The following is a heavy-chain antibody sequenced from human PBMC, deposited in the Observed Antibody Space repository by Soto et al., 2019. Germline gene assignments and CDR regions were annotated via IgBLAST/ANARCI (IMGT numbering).Heavy chain of an antibody. J-gene: IGHJ6*03. CDR1: GFTSTSSA. D-gene: IGHD2-15*01. CDR2: IVVGSGNT. CDR3: AEGKYCGGGSCYFFLDMDV. Sequence: SVKVSCKASGFTSTSSAMQWVRQARGQRLEWIGWIVVGSGNTNYAQKFQERVTITRDMSTSTAYMELSSLRSEDTAVYYCAEGKYCGGGSCYFFLDMDVWGKGTALTVSS. V-gene: IGHV1-58*02.